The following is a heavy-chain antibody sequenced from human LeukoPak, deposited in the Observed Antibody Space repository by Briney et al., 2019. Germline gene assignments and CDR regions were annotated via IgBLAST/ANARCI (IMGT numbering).Heavy chain of an antibody. V-gene: IGHV4-39*07. J-gene: IGHJ3*02. D-gene: IGHD3-22*01. CDR2: IYYSGSH. Sequence: SETLSVTCTVSGGSISSSISYWGWVRQPPGKGLEWLGCIYYSGSHYYNPSLKRRVTISVDTSNTQFSLKLSSVTAADTAVYYCASRDPRRGAFLYYYHSSGYFAFDIWGQGTMVTVSS. CDR3: ASRDPRRGAFLYYYHSSGYFAFDI. CDR1: GGSISSSISY.